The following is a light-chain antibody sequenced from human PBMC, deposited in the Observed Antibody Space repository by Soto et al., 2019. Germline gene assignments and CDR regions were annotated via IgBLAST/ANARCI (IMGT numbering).Light chain of an antibody. Sequence: EIVLTQSPATLSLSPGERATLSCRASQSVGSYLAWYQQKPGQAPRLLIYDASNRATGIPARFSGSGSGTDFTLTISSLEPEDFAVYYCHQRDNWPPTWTFGQGTKVDIK. J-gene: IGKJ1*01. CDR2: DAS. V-gene: IGKV3-11*01. CDR1: QSVGSY. CDR3: HQRDNWPPTWT.